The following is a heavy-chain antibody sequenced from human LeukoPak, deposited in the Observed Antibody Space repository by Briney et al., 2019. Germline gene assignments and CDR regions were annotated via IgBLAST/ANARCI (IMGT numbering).Heavy chain of an antibody. V-gene: IGHV4-61*02. Sequence: SETLSLTCTVSGGSISSGSYSWSWIRQPAGKGLEWIGRIYTSGSTNYNPSLKSRVTISVDTSKNQFSLKLSSVTAADTAVYHCARGSRANFDYWGQGTLVTVSS. J-gene: IGHJ4*02. D-gene: IGHD3-10*01. CDR3: ARGSRANFDY. CDR2: IYTSGST. CDR1: GGSISSGSYS.